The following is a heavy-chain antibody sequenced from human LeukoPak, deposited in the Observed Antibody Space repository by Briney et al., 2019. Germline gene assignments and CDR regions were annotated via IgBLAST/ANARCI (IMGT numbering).Heavy chain of an antibody. J-gene: IGHJ4*02. Sequence: SETLSLTCAVYGGSFSGYYWSWIRQPPGKGLEWIGEINHSGSTNYNPSLKSRVTISVDTSKNQFSLKLSSVTAAGTAVYYCAREVVAAAGTVDYWGQGILVAVSS. D-gene: IGHD6-13*01. CDR1: GGSFSGYY. CDR2: INHSGST. V-gene: IGHV4-34*01. CDR3: AREVVAAAGTVDY.